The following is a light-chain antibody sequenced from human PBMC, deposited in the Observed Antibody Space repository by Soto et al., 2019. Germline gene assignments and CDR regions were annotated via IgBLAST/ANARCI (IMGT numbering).Light chain of an antibody. Sequence: EIVLTQSPATLSLSPGERATLSCRASQSVRYYLGWYQQKPGQAPRLLIYAASNRATGIPARFSGSGSGTDFTLTISSLEPEDFAVYYCQHRSIWPYTCGPGTKLEIK. V-gene: IGKV3-11*01. J-gene: IGKJ2*01. CDR3: QHRSIWPYT. CDR2: AAS. CDR1: QSVRYY.